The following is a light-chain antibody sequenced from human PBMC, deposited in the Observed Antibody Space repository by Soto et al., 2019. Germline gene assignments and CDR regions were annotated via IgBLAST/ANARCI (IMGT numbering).Light chain of an antibody. Sequence: DIQMTQSPSSLSASVGDRVTITCQASQDISNYLNWYQQKPGKAPKLLIYDASNLETGVPSRFSGSGSGTDFTLTISSLQPEDVGTYYCQKYNSAMWTFGQGTKVDIK. CDR2: DAS. CDR1: QDISNY. CDR3: QKYNSAMWT. V-gene: IGKV1-33*01. J-gene: IGKJ1*01.